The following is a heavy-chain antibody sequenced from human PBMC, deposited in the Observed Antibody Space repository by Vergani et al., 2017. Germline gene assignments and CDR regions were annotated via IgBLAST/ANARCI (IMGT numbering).Heavy chain of an antibody. Sequence: QLQLQESGPGLVKPSETLSLTCIVSGDSINNGNYSWGWIRQPPGKGLEWIGSVYYNGSTYYNPSLKSRVTTSVDASKNQFSLKLTSVTAADTAVYHCVRERAPFDAFDVWGQGTMVTVSS. CDR2: VYYNGST. J-gene: IGHJ3*01. CDR1: GDSINNGNYS. CDR3: VRERAPFDAFDV. V-gene: IGHV4-39*02.